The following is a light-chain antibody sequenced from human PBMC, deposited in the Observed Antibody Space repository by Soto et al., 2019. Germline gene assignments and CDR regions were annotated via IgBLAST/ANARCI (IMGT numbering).Light chain of an antibody. Sequence: QSVLAQPPSASGTPGQRVTISCSGSSSNIGINTVNWYQQVPGTAPKLLIYTDNQRPSGVPDRFSGSKSGTSASLAISGLQSEDEADYYCAAWDDSLNGLYVFGTGTKV. CDR2: TDN. J-gene: IGLJ1*01. V-gene: IGLV1-44*01. CDR3: AAWDDSLNGLYV. CDR1: SSNIGINT.